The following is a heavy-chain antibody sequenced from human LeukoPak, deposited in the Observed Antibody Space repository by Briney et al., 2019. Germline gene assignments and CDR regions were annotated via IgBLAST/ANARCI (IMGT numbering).Heavy chain of an antibody. CDR3: ARGGYYGSGNDFRFDP. Sequence: SETLSLTCTVSGHSISSYYWSWIRQPPGKGLEWIGFIYYSGSTNYNPSLESRVTISVDTSKNQFSLKLSPVTAADTAVYYCARGGYYGSGNDFRFDPWGQGTLVTVSS. V-gene: IGHV4-59*08. CDR2: IYYSGST. CDR1: GHSISSYY. J-gene: IGHJ5*02. D-gene: IGHD3-10*01.